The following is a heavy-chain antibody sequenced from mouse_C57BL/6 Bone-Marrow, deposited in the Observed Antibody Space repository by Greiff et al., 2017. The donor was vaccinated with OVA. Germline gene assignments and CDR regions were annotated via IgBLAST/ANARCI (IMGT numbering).Heavy chain of an antibody. CDR1: GYTFTSYW. CDR2: INPSNGGT. V-gene: IGHV1-53*01. Sequence: QVQLQQPGTELVKPGASVKLSCKASGYTFTSYWMHWVKQRPGQGLEWIGNINPSNGGTNYNEKFKSKATLTVDKSSSTAYMQLSSLTSEDSAVYDGARSGIYDGYPAWFAYWGQGTLVTVSA. CDR3: ARSGIYDGYPAWFAY. D-gene: IGHD2-3*01. J-gene: IGHJ3*01.